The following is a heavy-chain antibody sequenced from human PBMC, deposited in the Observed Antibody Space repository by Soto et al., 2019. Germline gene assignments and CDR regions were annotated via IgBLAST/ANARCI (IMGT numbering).Heavy chain of an antibody. V-gene: IGHV4-31*03. J-gene: IGHJ4*01. CDR3: ARGVLH. Sequence: QVQLQESGPGLVQPSQTLSLTSTVSGGSISSGGYYWSWIRQHPGTGLEWIGHISYSGSTYYNTSLKSRVTISVDTSRNQLSLTVNSVTAADPAAYYCARGVLHWGQGTLVTVSS. CDR1: GGSISSGGYY. CDR2: ISYSGST.